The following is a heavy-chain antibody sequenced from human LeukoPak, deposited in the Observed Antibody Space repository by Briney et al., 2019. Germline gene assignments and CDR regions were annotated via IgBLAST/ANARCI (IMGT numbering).Heavy chain of an antibody. CDR2: ISSSSSYI. Sequence: PGGSLRLSCAPSGFTFSSYSMNWVRQAPGKGLEWLSSISSSSSYIYYADSVKGRFTISRDNAKNSLYLQMNSLRAEDTAVYYCARDRHCSSTSCSFDYWGQGTLVTVSS. D-gene: IGHD2-2*01. CDR1: GFTFSSYS. CDR3: ARDRHCSSTSCSFDY. V-gene: IGHV3-21*01. J-gene: IGHJ4*02.